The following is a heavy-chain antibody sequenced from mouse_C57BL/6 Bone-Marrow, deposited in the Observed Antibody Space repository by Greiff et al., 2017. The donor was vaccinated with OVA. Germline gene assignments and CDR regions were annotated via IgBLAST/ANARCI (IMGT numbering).Heavy chain of an antibody. CDR1: GFSLTSYA. V-gene: IGHV2-9-1*01. CDR2: IWTGGGT. D-gene: IGHD3-2*02. J-gene: IGHJ3*01. CDR3: ARNPGPAQATWFAY. Sequence: VQLQQSGPGLVAPSQSLSITCTVSGFSLTSYAISWVRQPPGKGLEWLGVIWTGGGTNYNSALKSRLSISKDNSKSQVFLKMNSLQTDDTARYYCARNPGPAQATWFAYWGQGTLVTVSA.